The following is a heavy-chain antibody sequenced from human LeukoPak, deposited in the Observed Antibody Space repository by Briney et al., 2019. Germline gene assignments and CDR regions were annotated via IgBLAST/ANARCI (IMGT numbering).Heavy chain of an antibody. CDR3: ARVLSGSSSWYLHSYYYYGMDV. CDR1: GGSISSGGYY. J-gene: IGHJ6*02. V-gene: IGHV4-31*03. CDR2: IYYSGST. Sequence: PSETLSLTCTVSGGSISSGGYYWSWIRQHPGKGLEWIGYIYYSGSTYYNPSLKSRVTISVDTSKNQYSLKLSSVTAADTAVYYCARVLSGSSSWYLHSYYYYGMDVWGQGTTVTVSS. D-gene: IGHD6-13*01.